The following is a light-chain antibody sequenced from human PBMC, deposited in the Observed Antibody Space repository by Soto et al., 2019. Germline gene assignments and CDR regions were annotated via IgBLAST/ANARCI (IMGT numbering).Light chain of an antibody. CDR1: SSNIGAGYD. CDR2: GNI. J-gene: IGLJ7*01. V-gene: IGLV1-40*01. CDR3: QSYDSSLSVV. Sequence: QPVLTQPPSVSGAPGQRVTISCTGSSSNIGAGYDVHWYQQLPGTAPKILIYGNINRPSGVPDRFSGSKSGTSASLAITGLQDEDEADYYCQSYDSSLSVVFGGGTQLTVL.